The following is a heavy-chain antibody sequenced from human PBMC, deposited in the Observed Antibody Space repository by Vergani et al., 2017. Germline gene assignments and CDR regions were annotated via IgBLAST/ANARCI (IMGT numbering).Heavy chain of an antibody. Sequence: QVQLQQWGAGLLKPSETLSLTCAVYGGSFSGYYWSWIRQPPGKGLEWIGEINHSGSTNYNPSLKSRVTISVDTSKNQFSLKLSSVTAADTAVYYCARGLDRYSSGWYAFDIWGQGTMVTVSS. V-gene: IGHV4-34*01. D-gene: IGHD6-19*01. J-gene: IGHJ3*02. CDR1: GGSFSGYY. CDR2: INHSGST. CDR3: ARGLDRYSSGWYAFDI.